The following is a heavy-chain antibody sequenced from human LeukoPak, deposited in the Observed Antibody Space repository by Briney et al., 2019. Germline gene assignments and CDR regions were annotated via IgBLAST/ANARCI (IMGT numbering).Heavy chain of an antibody. Sequence: SETLSLTCTVSGASISTYYWSWIRQPPGKGLEWVGYINWSGYTDYNPSLKSRVTISVDTSKNHFSLKLRSVTAADTAVYYCAREYSSFEYWGQGILVTVSS. D-gene: IGHD6-19*01. CDR1: GASISTYY. V-gene: IGHV4-59*01. J-gene: IGHJ4*02. CDR3: AREYSSFEY. CDR2: INWSGYT.